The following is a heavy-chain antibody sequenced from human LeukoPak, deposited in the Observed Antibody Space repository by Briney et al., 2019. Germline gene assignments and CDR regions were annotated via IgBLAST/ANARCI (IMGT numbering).Heavy chain of an antibody. CDR2: IVVGSGNT. D-gene: IGHD3-22*01. Sequence: SVKVSCKASGFTFTSSAVQWVRQARGQRLEWIGWIVVGSGNTNYAQKFQERVTITRDMSTSTAYTELSSLRSEDTAVYYCAAEPYYYDSSGSEEYFQHWGQGTLVTVSS. V-gene: IGHV1-58*01. CDR1: GFTFTSSA. CDR3: AAEPYYYDSSGSEEYFQH. J-gene: IGHJ1*01.